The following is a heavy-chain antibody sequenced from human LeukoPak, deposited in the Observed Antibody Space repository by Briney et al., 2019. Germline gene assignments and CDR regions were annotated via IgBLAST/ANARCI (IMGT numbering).Heavy chain of an antibody. Sequence: TSGTLSLTCTVSGGSISSYYWSWIRQSPGKGLEWIGYIYYSGSTNFNPSLKSRVTISVDTSKNQFSLKLSSVTAADTAVYYCARASSGWYNWFDPWGQGTLVTVSS. CDR1: GGSISSYY. D-gene: IGHD6-19*01. CDR3: ARASSGWYNWFDP. V-gene: IGHV4-59*01. CDR2: IYYSGST. J-gene: IGHJ5*02.